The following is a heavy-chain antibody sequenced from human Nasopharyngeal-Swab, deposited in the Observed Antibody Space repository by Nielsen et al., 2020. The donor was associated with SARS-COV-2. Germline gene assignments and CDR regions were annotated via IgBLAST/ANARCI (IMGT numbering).Heavy chain of an antibody. J-gene: IGHJ3*02. CDR2: IKQGGSEK. D-gene: IGHD3-9*01. V-gene: IGHV3-7*01. CDR1: GFTFSRYW. CDR3: ARDLALYDILTGYTDAFDI. Sequence: GESLKISCAASGFTFSRYWMSWVRQAPGKGLEWVANIKQGGSEKYYVDSVKGRFSISRDNAKNSLFLQMNSLRAEDTAVYYCARDLALYDILTGYTDAFDIWGQGTMVTVSS.